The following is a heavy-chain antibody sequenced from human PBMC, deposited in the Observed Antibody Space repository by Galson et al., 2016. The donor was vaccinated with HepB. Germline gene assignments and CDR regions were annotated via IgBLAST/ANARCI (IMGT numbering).Heavy chain of an antibody. V-gene: IGHV2-5*02. CDR2: IYWDDDK. Sequence: PALVKPTQTLTLTCTFSGFLLSTSGVGVGWIRQPPGKALEWLALIYWDDDKRYSPSLKTRVHIPRETYEKQVVLTMTNMDPVDTATYYCAHMTKSQYGFWSGYANFDYWSQGILVTVSS. D-gene: IGHD3-3*01. CDR1: GFLLSTSGVG. J-gene: IGHJ4*02. CDR3: AHMTKSQYGFWSGYANFDY.